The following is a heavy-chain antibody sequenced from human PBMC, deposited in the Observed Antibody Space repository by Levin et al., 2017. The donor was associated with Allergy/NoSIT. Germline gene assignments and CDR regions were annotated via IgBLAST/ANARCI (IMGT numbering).Heavy chain of an antibody. J-gene: IGHJ6*02. Sequence: PGGSLRLSCAASGFTVSSNYMSWVRQAPGKGLEWVSVIYSGGSTYYADSVKGRFTISRDNSKNTLYLQMNSLRAEDTAVYYCARSGLGASRDRLHYDSSGYYSAIKNYYYYYGMDGWGQGTTVTVSS. V-gene: IGHV3-66*01. CDR3: ARSGLGASRDRLHYDSSGYYSAIKNYYYYYGMDG. D-gene: IGHD3-22*01. CDR1: GFTVSSNY. CDR2: IYSGGST.